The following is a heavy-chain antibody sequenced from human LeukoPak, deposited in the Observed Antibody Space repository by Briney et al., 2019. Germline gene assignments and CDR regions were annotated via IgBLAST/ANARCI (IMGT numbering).Heavy chain of an antibody. J-gene: IGHJ4*02. CDR3: ARGTTVTTLGY. Sequence: GEPLKISCKASGYSFANSWIAWVRQMPGKGLEYMGIIYPGDSDTRYSPSFQGQVTISADKSISTAYLQWSSLKASDTAMCYCARGTTVTTLGYWGQGTLVTVSS. D-gene: IGHD4-17*01. CDR2: IYPGDSDT. CDR1: GYSFANSW. V-gene: IGHV5-51*01.